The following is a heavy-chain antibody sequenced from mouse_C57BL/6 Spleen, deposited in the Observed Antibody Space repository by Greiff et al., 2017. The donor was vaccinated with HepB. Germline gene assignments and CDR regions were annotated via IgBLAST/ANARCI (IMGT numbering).Heavy chain of an antibody. CDR1: GFTFSSYA. J-gene: IGHJ3*01. Sequence: EVQRVESGGGLVKPGGSLKLSCAASGFTFSSYAMSWVRQTPEKRLEWVATISDGGSYTYYPDNVKGRFTISRDNAKNNLYLQMSHLKSEDTAMYYCARVPYYGSSYGWFAYWGQGTLVTVSA. V-gene: IGHV5-4*01. CDR3: ARVPYYGSSYGWFAY. D-gene: IGHD1-1*01. CDR2: ISDGGSYT.